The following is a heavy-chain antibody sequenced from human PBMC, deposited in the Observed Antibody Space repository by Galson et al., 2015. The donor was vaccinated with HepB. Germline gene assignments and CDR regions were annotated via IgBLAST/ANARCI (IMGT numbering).Heavy chain of an antibody. D-gene: IGHD2/OR15-2a*01. Sequence: SLRLSCAAPGFTFDDYTMHWVRQAPGKGLEWVALISWDGGSTYYADSVKGRFTISRDNSKNSLYLQMNSLRTEDTALYYCATGGRVASYGVPFDYWGQGTLVTVSS. CDR3: ATGGRVASYGVPFDY. J-gene: IGHJ4*02. CDR1: GFTFDDYT. V-gene: IGHV3-43*01. CDR2: ISWDGGST.